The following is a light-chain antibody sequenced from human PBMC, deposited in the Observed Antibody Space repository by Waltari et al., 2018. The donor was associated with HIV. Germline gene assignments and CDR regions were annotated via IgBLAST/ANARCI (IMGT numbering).Light chain of an antibody. Sequence: QSELTQPPSVSAAPGQRVTISCTGSSSNIGAGYDVHWYQQVPGRAHKVVIFCNSNRPSGGPDRFSGSKSGSSASLVITGRQSEDEADYYCQSYDSNLSGLFGGGTKVTVL. CDR1: SSNIGAGYD. CDR3: QSYDSNLSGL. J-gene: IGLJ2*01. CDR2: CNS. V-gene: IGLV1-40*01.